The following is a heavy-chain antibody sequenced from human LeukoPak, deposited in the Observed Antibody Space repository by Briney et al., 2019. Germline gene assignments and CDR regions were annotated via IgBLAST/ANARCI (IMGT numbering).Heavy chain of an antibody. V-gene: IGHV1-2*02. D-gene: IGHD5-12*01. CDR1: GDTFTGNY. CDR2: INPNSGGT. CDR3: ARDLGNLRLSDY. J-gene: IGHJ4*02. Sequence: SVTLSCKASGDTFTGNYMHWVRQAPGQGLEWMGWINPNSGGTNYAQKFQGRVTMTRDTSISTAYMELSRLRSDDTAVYYCARDLGNLRLSDYWGQGTLVTVSS.